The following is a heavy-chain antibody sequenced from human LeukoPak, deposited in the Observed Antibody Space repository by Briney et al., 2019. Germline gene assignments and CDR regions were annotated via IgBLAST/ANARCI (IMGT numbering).Heavy chain of an antibody. CDR2: INHSGFA. Sequence: SETLSLTCSVYGGSFSGYYCVWIRQAPEKGLEWIGEINHSGFANYNPSLKSRVTISIDTSKNLFSLKLSSVTAADTAVYYCARGPYDFWSGYYRPFDYWGQGTLVTVSS. D-gene: IGHD3-3*01. J-gene: IGHJ4*02. V-gene: IGHV4-34*01. CDR1: GGSFSGYY. CDR3: ARGPYDFWSGYYRPFDY.